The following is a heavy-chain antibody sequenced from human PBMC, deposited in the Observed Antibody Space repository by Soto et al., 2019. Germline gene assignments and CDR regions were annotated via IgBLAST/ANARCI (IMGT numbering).Heavy chain of an antibody. Sequence: QVQLVQSGAEVKKPGASVKVSCKASGYTFTSYYMHWVRQAPGQGLEWMGIINPSGGSTSYAQKFQGRVTMTRDKSTSTVYMELSSLRSEDTAVYYCARVYCSGGSCYGIDYWGQGTLVTVSS. CDR1: GYTFTSYY. D-gene: IGHD2-15*01. J-gene: IGHJ4*02. V-gene: IGHV1-46*01. CDR3: ARVYCSGGSCYGIDY. CDR2: INPSGGST.